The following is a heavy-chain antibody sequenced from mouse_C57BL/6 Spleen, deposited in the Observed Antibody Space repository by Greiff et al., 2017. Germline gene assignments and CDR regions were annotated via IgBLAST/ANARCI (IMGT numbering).Heavy chain of an antibody. CDR1: GFTFSSYA. V-gene: IGHV5-4*01. CDR3: ARDSSTGTGFDY. Sequence: EVQWVESGGGLVKPGGSLKLSCAASGFTFSSYAMSWVRQTPEKRLEWVATISDGGSYTYYPDNIKGRFTISRDNAKNNLYLQMSHLKSEDTAMYYCARDSSTGTGFDYWGQGTTLTVSS. J-gene: IGHJ2*01. D-gene: IGHD4-1*02. CDR2: ISDGGSYT.